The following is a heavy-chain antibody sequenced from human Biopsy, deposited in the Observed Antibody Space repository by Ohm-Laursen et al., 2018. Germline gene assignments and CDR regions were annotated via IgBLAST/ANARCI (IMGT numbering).Heavy chain of an antibody. CDR1: GLSVSSSY. Sequence: SLRLSCAAPGLSVSSSYISWVRQAPGKGLEWVSGIYSAGSPHYADSVRGRFTISRDNSKGMVFLQMNSLRAEDTAVYYCARDLAVAGPGVYYFDHWGQGTPVTVSS. D-gene: IGHD2-15*01. V-gene: IGHV3-66*01. CDR3: ARDLAVAGPGVYYFDH. J-gene: IGHJ4*02. CDR2: IYSAGSP.